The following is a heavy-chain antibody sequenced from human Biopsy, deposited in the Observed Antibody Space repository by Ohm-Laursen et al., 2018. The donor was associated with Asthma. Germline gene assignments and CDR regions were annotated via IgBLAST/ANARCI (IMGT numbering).Heavy chain of an antibody. CDR3: AAGRTSLQGESLI. V-gene: IGHV1-58*01. J-gene: IGHJ4*01. CDR2: TVFASGAT. D-gene: IGHD2/OR15-2a*01. CDR1: GVALNGYT. Sequence: SVKVSCNASGVALNGYTFEWVRQARGLGLEWIAWTVFASGATNYAQNFQDRLTVTRDMSAGSVSMELRGLSSTDTAVYYCAAGRTSLQGESLIWGQGTLVSVSS.